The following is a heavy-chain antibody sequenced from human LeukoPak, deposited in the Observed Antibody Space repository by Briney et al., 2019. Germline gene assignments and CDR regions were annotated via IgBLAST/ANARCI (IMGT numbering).Heavy chain of an antibody. V-gene: IGHV1-69*02. D-gene: IGHD5-18*01. CDR3: ARVTTAMDMYYYGMDV. Sequence: SVKVSCKASGGTFSSYTISWVRQAPGQGLEWMGRIIPILGIANYAQKFQGRVTITADKSTSTAYMELSSLRSEDTAVYYCARVTTAMDMYYYGMDVWGQGTLVTVSS. CDR2: IIPILGIA. J-gene: IGHJ6*02. CDR1: GGTFSSYT.